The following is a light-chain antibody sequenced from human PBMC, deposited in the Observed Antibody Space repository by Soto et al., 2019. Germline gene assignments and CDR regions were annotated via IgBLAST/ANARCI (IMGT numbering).Light chain of an antibody. CDR1: QTIGSW. CDR2: DAS. CDR3: QQYNSYSGM. J-gene: IGKJ1*01. V-gene: IGKV1-5*01. Sequence: DIQMPQSPSTLSASVGDRVTVTCRASQTIGSWLAWYQQKPGRAPKLLIFDASSLESGVPSRFSGNGSGTEFTLTISGLQPDDFASYYCQQYNSYSGMFGQGTKVDTK.